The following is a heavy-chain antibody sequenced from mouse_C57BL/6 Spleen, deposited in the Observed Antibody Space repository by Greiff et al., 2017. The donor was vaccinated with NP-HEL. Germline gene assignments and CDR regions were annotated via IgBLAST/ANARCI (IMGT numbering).Heavy chain of an antibody. J-gene: IGHJ4*01. Sequence: TFTADTSSNTAYMQLSSLTTEDSAIYYCARRDYSPMTMDYWGQGTSVTVSS. V-gene: IGHV1-9*01. D-gene: IGHD2-13*01. CDR3: ARRDYSPMTMDY.